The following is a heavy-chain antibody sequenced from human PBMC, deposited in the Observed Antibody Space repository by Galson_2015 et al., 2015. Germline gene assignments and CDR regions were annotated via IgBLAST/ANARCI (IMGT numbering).Heavy chain of an antibody. D-gene: IGHD3-16*01. V-gene: IGHV3-30*04. CDR3: ARVGWGDFDY. J-gene: IGHJ4*02. CDR2: ISYDGSNK. Sequence: SLRLSCAASGLTFSWYALHWVRQAPGKGLEWVAVISYDGSNKYYADSVKGRFTISRDNSKHTLYLQMNSLRTEDTAVYYCARVGWGDFDYWGQGTLVAVSS. CDR1: GLTFSWYA.